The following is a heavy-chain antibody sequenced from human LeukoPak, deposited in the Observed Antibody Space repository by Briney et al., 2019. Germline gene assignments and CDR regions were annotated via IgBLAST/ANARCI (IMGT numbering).Heavy chain of an antibody. Sequence: ASVKVSCKASGGTFSSYAISWVRQAPGQGLEWMGGIIPIFGTANYAQKLQGRVTMTTDTSTSTAYMELRSLRSDDTAVYYCARAPLATVTRDDAFDIWGQGTMVTVSS. V-gene: IGHV1-69*05. CDR3: ARAPLATVTRDDAFDI. CDR1: GGTFSSYA. D-gene: IGHD4-17*01. CDR2: IIPIFGTA. J-gene: IGHJ3*02.